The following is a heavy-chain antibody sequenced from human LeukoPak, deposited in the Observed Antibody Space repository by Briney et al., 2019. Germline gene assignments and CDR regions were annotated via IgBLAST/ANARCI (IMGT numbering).Heavy chain of an antibody. V-gene: IGHV1-69*06. CDR2: IIPIFGTA. Sequence: SVKVSCKASGGTFSSYAISWVRQAPGQGLEWMGGIIPIFGTANYAQKFQGRVTITADKSTSTAYMELSSLRSEDTAVYYCARGQTTVVTPGYYFDYWGQGTLVTVSS. CDR3: ARGQTTVVTPGYYFDY. CDR1: GGTFSSYA. D-gene: IGHD4-23*01. J-gene: IGHJ4*02.